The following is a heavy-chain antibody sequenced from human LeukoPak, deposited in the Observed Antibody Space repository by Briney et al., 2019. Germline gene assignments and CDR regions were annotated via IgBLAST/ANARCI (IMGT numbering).Heavy chain of an antibody. V-gene: IGHV1-69*04. J-gene: IGHJ4*02. D-gene: IGHD6-13*01. CDR3: ARGVAAAGTLNLDY. CDR1: GGTFSSYA. Sequence: ASVKVSCKASGGTFSSYAISWVRQAPGQGLEWMGRIIPILGIANYAQKFRGRVTITADKSTSTAYMELSSLRSEGTAVYYCARGVAAAGTLNLDYWGQGTLVTVSS. CDR2: IIPILGIA.